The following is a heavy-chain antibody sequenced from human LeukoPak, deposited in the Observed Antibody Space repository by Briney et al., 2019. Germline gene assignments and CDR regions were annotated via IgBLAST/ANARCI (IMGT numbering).Heavy chain of an antibody. Sequence: PSQTLSLTCTVSGGSISSGSYYWSWIRQPAGKGLEWIGRIYTSGSTNYNPSLKSRVTISVDTSKNQFSLKLSSVTAADTAVYYCARGSPTYLEWLSTFDYGGQGTLVTVSS. J-gene: IGHJ4*02. V-gene: IGHV4-61*02. D-gene: IGHD3-3*01. CDR3: ARGSPTYLEWLSTFDY. CDR2: IYTSGST. CDR1: GGSISSGSYY.